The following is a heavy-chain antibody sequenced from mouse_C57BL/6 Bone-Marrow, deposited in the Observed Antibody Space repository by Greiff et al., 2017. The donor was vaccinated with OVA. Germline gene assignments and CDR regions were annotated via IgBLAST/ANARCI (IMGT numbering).Heavy chain of an antibody. Sequence: VQLQQSGAELARPGASVKLSCKASGYTFTSYGISWVKQRTGQGLEWIGEIYPRSGNTYYNEKFKGKATLTADKSSSTAYMELRRLTSEDSAVYFCARRGSQRYVLDYWGQGTTLTVSS. CDR2: IYPRSGNT. D-gene: IGHD1-1*01. CDR1: GYTFTSYG. V-gene: IGHV1-81*01. J-gene: IGHJ2*01. CDR3: ARRGSQRYVLDY.